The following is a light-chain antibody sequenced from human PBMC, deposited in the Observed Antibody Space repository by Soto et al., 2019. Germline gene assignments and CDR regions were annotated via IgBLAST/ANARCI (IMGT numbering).Light chain of an antibody. V-gene: IGKV3D-15*01. CDR3: QQHNNWPLT. CDR1: QSADSN. CDR2: RVS. Sequence: EIVMTQSPDTLSVSPGEIATLSFSASQSADSNLAWYQQKPGQAPRLVIYRVSTRATGIPARFSGSGSGTEFTLTISSLQSEDAAVYYCQQHNNWPLTFGGGTKVDIK. J-gene: IGKJ4*01.